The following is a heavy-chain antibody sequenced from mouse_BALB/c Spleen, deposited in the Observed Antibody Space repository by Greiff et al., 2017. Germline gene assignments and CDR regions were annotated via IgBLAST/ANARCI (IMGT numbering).Heavy chain of an antibody. CDR2: IDPENGDT. Sequence: EVQLQQSGAELVRSGASVKLSCTASGFNIKDYYMHWVKQRPEQGLEWIGWIDPENGDTEYAPKFQGKATMTADTSSNTAYLQLSSLTSEDTAVYYCNADHHYYGYGYWGQGTTLTVSS. V-gene: IGHV14-4*02. D-gene: IGHD1-2*01. J-gene: IGHJ2*01. CDR1: GFNIKDYY. CDR3: NADHHYYGYGY.